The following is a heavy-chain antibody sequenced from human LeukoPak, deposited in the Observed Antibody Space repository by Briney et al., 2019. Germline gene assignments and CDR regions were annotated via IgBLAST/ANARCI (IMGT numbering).Heavy chain of an antibody. Sequence: GGSRRLSCAAPVFTLIVSAVHWARRAPGKGLGWFGRFRSKANGYTTAYGASVKGRFTISRDDSQRATYVQMNSLKIEDTAVYYCTRLAGGDAFDIWGPGTMVTVSS. CDR1: VFTLIVSA. CDR3: TRLAGGDAFDI. D-gene: IGHD2-15*01. J-gene: IGHJ3*02. CDR2: FRSKANGYTT. V-gene: IGHV3-73*01.